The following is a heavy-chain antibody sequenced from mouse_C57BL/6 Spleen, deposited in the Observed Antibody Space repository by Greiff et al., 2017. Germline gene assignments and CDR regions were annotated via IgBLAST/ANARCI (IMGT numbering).Heavy chain of an antibody. V-gene: IGHV3-6*01. Sequence: DVHLVESGPGLVKPSQSLSLTCSVTGYSITSGYYWNWIRQFPGNKLEWMGYISYDGSNNYNPSLKNRISITRDTSKNQFFLKLNSVTTEDTATYYCARDRLLYAMDYWGQGTSVTVSS. CDR3: ARDRLLYAMDY. D-gene: IGHD2-13*01. CDR2: ISYDGSN. J-gene: IGHJ4*01. CDR1: GYSITSGYY.